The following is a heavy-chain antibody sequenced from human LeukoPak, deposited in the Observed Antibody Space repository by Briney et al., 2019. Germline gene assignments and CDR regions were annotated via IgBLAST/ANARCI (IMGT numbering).Heavy chain of an antibody. CDR2: INSGGST. CDR3: ARIGVTPTVLSAYDI. D-gene: IGHD2-21*02. V-gene: IGHV3-66*01. CDR1: GFTVSSNY. J-gene: IGHJ3*02. Sequence: PGGSLRLSCAASGFTVSSNYMNWVRQAPGKGLEWVSFINSGGSTYYANSVKGRFTISRDNAKNSLYLHMNSLRAEDTAVYYCARIGVTPTVLSAYDIWGQGTMVTVSS.